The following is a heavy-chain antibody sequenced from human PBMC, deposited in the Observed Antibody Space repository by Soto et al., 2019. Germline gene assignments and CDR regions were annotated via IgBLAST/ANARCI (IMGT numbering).Heavy chain of an antibody. V-gene: IGHV4-30-2*01. J-gene: IGHJ5*02. CDR2: IYHSGST. CDR3: ARVPDR. D-gene: IGHD2-2*01. Sequence: SETLSLTCAVSGGSINSGGYSWTWIRQPPGKGLEWIGYIYHSGSTYYNPSLKSRVTISVDRSKNQFSLKLSSVTAADTAVYYCARVPDRWGQGTLVTVSS. CDR1: GGSINSGGYS.